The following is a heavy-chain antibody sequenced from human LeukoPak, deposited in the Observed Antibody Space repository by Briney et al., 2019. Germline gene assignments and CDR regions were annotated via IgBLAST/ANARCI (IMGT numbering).Heavy chain of an antibody. CDR2: IRSSSTTI. CDR3: ARDSRSHCGTDACYGPYFDY. CDR1: GFSFSAYS. V-gene: IGHV3-48*01. Sequence: GGSLRLSCEASGFSFSAYSMSWVRQAPGKGLEWISYIRSSSTTIYYADSVKGRFTISRDNAENSMYLQMNSLRVEDTAVYFCARDSRSHCGTDACYGPYFDYWGQGTLVAVSS. D-gene: IGHD2-2*01. J-gene: IGHJ4*02.